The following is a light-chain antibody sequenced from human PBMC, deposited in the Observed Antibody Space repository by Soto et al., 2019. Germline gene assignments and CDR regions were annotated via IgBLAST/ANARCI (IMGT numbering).Light chain of an antibody. CDR1: SSDIGNYNY. Sequence: QSALTQPASVSGSPGQSIAISCTGTSSDIGNYNYVSWYQHHPGKAPQLMIYDVTSRPSGVSNRFSGSKSGNTASLTISGLQAEDEADYYCGSYTSNTTLSFVFGTVTKVTVL. V-gene: IGLV2-14*03. CDR2: DVT. CDR3: GSYTSNTTLSFV. J-gene: IGLJ1*01.